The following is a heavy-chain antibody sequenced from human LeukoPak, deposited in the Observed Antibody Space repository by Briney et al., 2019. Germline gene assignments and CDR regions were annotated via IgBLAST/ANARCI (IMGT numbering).Heavy chain of an antibody. CDR1: GFTFITYA. V-gene: IGHV3-23*01. CDR3: AKCMSGSGVCLNFDS. D-gene: IGHD2-21*02. Sequence: GGSLRLSCEASGFTFITYAMGWVRQAPGKGLQWVAGISGTGRGAFYTDSVKGRFNNSRDNSKNPVDLQVESLKAEGTCCYLCAKCMSGSGVCLNFDSWGQGILVNVSS. J-gene: IGHJ4*02. CDR2: ISGTGRGA.